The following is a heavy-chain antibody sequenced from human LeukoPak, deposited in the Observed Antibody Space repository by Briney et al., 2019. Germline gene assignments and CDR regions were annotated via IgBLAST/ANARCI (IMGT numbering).Heavy chain of an antibody. D-gene: IGHD3-3*01. CDR1: GFTFSSYG. J-gene: IGHJ4*02. Sequence: AGGSLRLSCAASGFTFSSYGMHWVRQAPGKGLEWVAVISYDGSNKYYADSVKGRFTISRDNSKNTLYLQMNSLRAEDTAVYYCAKGLRVDFWSGYYFDYWGQGTLVTVSS. V-gene: IGHV3-30*18. CDR3: AKGLRVDFWSGYYFDY. CDR2: ISYDGSNK.